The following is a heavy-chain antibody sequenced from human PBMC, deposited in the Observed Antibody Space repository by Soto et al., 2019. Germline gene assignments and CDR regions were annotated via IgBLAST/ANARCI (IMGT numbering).Heavy chain of an antibody. CDR1: DFTFSNAW. J-gene: IGHJ4*02. CDR2: IKSKTDGGTT. D-gene: IGHD3-9*01. V-gene: IGHV3-15*07. CDR3: TTELLYDILTGLYVGPVGY. Sequence: GGSLRLSCAASDFTFSNAWMNWVRQAPGKGLEWVGRIKSKTDGGTTDYAAPVKGRFTISRDDSKKTLNLQMNSLKTEDTAVYYCTTELLYDILTGLYVGPVGYWGQGTLVTVSS.